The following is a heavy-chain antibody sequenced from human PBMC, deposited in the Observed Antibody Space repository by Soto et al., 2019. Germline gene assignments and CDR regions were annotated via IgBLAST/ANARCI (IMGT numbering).Heavy chain of an antibody. D-gene: IGHD3-3*01. V-gene: IGHV1-69*13. Sequence: SVKVSCKASGGTFSSYAISWVRQAPGQGLEWMGGIIPIFGTANYAQKFQGRVTITADESTSTAYMELSSLRSEGTAVYYCARGVLRFLEWLPSYYYGMDVWGQGTTVTVSS. CDR2: IIPIFGTA. J-gene: IGHJ6*02. CDR1: GGTFSSYA. CDR3: ARGVLRFLEWLPSYYYGMDV.